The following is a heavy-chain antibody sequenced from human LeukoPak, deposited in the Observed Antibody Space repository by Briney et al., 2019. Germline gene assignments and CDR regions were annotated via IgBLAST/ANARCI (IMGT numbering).Heavy chain of an antibody. CDR3: AKEAYDSSGSPQSAFDI. D-gene: IGHD3-22*01. V-gene: IGHV3-23*01. Sequence: PGGSLRLSCAASGFTFSIYAMSWVRQAPGKGLEWVSGISASGGSTYYADSVRGRFTISRDNSKNTPYLQMNSLRAEDTAVYYCAKEAYDSSGSPQSAFDIWGQGTMVTVSS. CDR2: ISASGGST. CDR1: GFTFSIYA. J-gene: IGHJ3*02.